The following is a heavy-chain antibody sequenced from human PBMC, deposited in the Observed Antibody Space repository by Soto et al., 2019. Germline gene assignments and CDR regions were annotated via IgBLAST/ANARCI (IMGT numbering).Heavy chain of an antibody. CDR1: GGSFSGYY. CDR3: ARGRPRWITMIVVYWFDP. J-gene: IGHJ5*02. Sequence: SSETLSLTCAVYGGSFSGYYWSWIRQPPGKGLEWIGEINHSGSTNYNPSLKSRVTISVDTSKNQFSLKLSSVTAADTAVYYCARGRPRWITMIVVYWFDPWGQGTLVTVSS. CDR2: INHSGST. V-gene: IGHV4-34*01. D-gene: IGHD3-22*01.